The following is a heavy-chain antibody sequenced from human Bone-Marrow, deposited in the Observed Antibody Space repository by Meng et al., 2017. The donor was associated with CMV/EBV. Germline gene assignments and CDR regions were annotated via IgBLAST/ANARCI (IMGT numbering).Heavy chain of an antibody. CDR3: AKDKRRVWGAMVLDS. D-gene: IGHD3-10*01. CDR1: GFTFNASV. J-gene: IGHJ4*02. CDR2: ISWNSDNI. Sequence: SLRLSCAASGFTFNASVMHWVRQAPGKGLEWVSGISWNSDNIGYADSVKGRLTISRDNARNSLYLQMNSLRPEDTALYYCAKDKRRVWGAMVLDSWGQGTLVTVSS. V-gene: IGHV3-9*01.